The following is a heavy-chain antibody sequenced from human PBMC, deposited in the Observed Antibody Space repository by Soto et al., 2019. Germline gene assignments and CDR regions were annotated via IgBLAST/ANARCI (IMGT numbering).Heavy chain of an antibody. Sequence: SETLSLTCAVSGASISGSYYYWAWLRQSPGKGPEWIGSVFYTGFTSHNPSLESRVSVSVDTSKSQFSLKLSAVTAADTAVYYCATSQKGYNWNYFDHWGQGALVTVSS. J-gene: IGHJ4*02. CDR3: ATSQKGYNWNYFDH. D-gene: IGHD1-20*01. CDR1: GASISGSYYY. V-gene: IGHV4-39*01. CDR2: VFYTGFT.